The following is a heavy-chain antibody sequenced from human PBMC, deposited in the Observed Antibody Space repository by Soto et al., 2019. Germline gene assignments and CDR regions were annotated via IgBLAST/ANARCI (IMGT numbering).Heavy chain of an antibody. CDR1: GYTFTSYY. D-gene: IGHD3-10*01. V-gene: IGHV1-46*01. CDR2: INPSGGST. CDR3: ARDQGTDYYGSGTDY. Sequence: QVQLVQSGAEVKKPGASVKVSCKASGYTFTSYYMHWVRQAPGQGLEWMGIINPSGGSTSYAQKFKGRVTMTRDTSTSTVYMELSSLRSEDTAVYYCARDQGTDYYGSGTDYWGQGTLVTVSS. J-gene: IGHJ4*02.